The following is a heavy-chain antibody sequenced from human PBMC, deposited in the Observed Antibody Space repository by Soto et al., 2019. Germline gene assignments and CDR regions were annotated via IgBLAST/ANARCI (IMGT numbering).Heavy chain of an antibody. CDR3: ARGYYYYYMDV. CDR1: GGSISSYY. J-gene: IGHJ6*03. Sequence: ASETLSLTCTVSGGSISSYYWSWIRQPPGKGLEWIGYIYYSGSTYYNPSLKSRVTISVDTSKNQFSLKLSSVTAADTAVYYCARGYYYYYMDVWGKGTTVTVSS. CDR2: IYYSGST. V-gene: IGHV4-59*12.